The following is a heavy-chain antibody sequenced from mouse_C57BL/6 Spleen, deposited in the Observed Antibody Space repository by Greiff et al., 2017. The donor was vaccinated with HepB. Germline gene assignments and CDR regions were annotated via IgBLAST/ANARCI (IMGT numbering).Heavy chain of an antibody. CDR3: AREDYACYYYAMDY. Sequence: EVKLLESGPELVKPGASVKISCKASGYTFTDYYMNWVKQSPGKSLEWIGDINPNNGGTSYNQKFKGKATLTVDKSSSTAYMQLRSLTSEDSAVYYCAREDYACYYYAMDYWGQGTSVTVSS. CDR1: GYTFTDYY. CDR2: INPNNGGT. D-gene: IGHD2-4*01. J-gene: IGHJ4*01. V-gene: IGHV1-26*01.